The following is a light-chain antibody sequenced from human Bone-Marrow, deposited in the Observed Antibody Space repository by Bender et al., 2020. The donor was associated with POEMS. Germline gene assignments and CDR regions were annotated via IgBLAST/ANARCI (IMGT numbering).Light chain of an antibody. CDR1: TIGTTG. Sequence: SYVLTQPPSVSVAPGQTATLTCGGSTIGTTGVHWYQQRPRQAPVLVVYDDSDRPSGIPERFSGSKSGNTATLTISRVEAGDEADYSCQVWDTTSGLQVFGGGTKLTVL. V-gene: IGLV3-21*02. CDR3: QVWDTTSGLQV. CDR2: DDS. J-gene: IGLJ3*02.